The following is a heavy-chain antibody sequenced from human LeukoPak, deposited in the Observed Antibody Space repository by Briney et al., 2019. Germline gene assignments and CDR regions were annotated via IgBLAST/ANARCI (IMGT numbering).Heavy chain of an antibody. V-gene: IGHV1-46*01. Sequence: ASVKVSCEASGYTFTSYYMHWVRQAPGQGLEWMGIINPSGGSASYAQKLQGRVTMTRDTSTSTVYMELSSLRSEDTAVYYCARVQGGSGYYGTFDYWGQGTLVTVSS. CDR3: ARVQGGSGYYGTFDY. D-gene: IGHD3-10*01. CDR1: GYTFTSYY. J-gene: IGHJ4*02. CDR2: INPSGGSA.